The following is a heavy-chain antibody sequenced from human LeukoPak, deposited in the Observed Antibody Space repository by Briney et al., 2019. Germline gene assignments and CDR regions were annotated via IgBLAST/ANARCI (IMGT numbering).Heavy chain of an antibody. CDR2: ISSSSSYI. Sequence: GGSLRLSCAASGFTFSSYSMNWVRQAPGKGLEWVSSISSSSSYIYYADSVKGRFTISRDNAKNSLYLQMNSLRAEDTAVYYCARDGIVGAINGFDYWGQGTLVTVSS. CDR3: ARDGIVGAINGFDY. CDR1: GFTFSSYS. V-gene: IGHV3-21*01. D-gene: IGHD1-26*01. J-gene: IGHJ4*02.